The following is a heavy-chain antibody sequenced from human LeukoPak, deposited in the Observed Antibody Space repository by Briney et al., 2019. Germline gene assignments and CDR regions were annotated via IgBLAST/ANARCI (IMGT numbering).Heavy chain of an antibody. V-gene: IGHV4-39*07. CDR3: ARAYGGNFVDWFDP. J-gene: IGHJ5*02. CDR2: IYYSGST. D-gene: IGHD4-23*01. Sequence: PSETLSLTCTVSGGSISSSSYYWGWIRQPPGKGLEWIGSIYYSGSTYYNPSLKSRVTISVDTSKNQFSLKLSSVTAADTAVYYCARAYGGNFVDWFDPWGQGTLVTVSS. CDR1: GGSISSSSYY.